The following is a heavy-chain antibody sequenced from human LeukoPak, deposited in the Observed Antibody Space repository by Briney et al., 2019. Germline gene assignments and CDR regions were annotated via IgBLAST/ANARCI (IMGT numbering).Heavy chain of an antibody. J-gene: IGHJ6*02. CDR2: ISGDGGST. Sequence: SGGSLRLSCAASGFTFDDYAMHWVRQAPGKGLEWVSLISGDGGSTYYADSVKGRFTISRDNSKNSLYLQMNSLRTEDIALYYCAKDFGYSSGWYLGGYYYYGMDVWGQGTTVTVSS. CDR1: GFTFDDYA. V-gene: IGHV3-43*02. CDR3: AKDFGYSSGWYLGGYYYYGMDV. D-gene: IGHD6-19*01.